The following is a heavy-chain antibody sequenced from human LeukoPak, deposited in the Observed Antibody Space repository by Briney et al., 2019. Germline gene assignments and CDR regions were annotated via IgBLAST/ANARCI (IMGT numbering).Heavy chain of an antibody. J-gene: IGHJ4*02. D-gene: IGHD5-18*01. V-gene: IGHV3-53*01. CDR1: GFTVSSNY. CDR2: FYSGGST. CDR3: ARDLSSYGHLNHFDY. Sequence: GGSLRLSCAASGFTVSSNYMTWVRQVPGKGLEWVSVFYSGGSTYYADSVKGRFTISRDKSKNTLYLQMNSLRAEDTAVYYCARDLSSYGHLNHFDYWGQGTLVTVSS.